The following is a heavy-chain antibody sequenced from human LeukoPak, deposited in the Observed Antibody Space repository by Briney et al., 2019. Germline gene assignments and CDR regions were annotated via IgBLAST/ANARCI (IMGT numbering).Heavy chain of an antibody. J-gene: IGHJ4*02. Sequence: SETLSLTCTVSGGSISSSSYYWGWIRQPPGKGLEWIGSIYYSGSTYYNPSLKSRVTISVDTSKNQFSLKLSSVTAADTAVYYCARRFGTSGWVDYWGQGTLVTVSS. CDR2: IYYSGST. CDR1: GGSISSSSYY. CDR3: ARRFGTSGWVDY. V-gene: IGHV4-39*01. D-gene: IGHD6-19*01.